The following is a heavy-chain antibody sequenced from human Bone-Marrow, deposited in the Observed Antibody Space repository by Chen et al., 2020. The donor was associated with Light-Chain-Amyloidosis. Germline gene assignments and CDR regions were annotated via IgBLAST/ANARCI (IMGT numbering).Heavy chain of an antibody. Sequence: EVQLVESGGGLVQPGGCLRLSCAASGLYVCSNSMGWVRQAPGKGLESVSVLCGGARTRYAESVKGRFTISRDCSKNTLYLQMHSLRDDDTALYSCATGPPHPKMLWPPNCYFDRWGRCTLFTVSS. V-gene: IGHV3-53*02. J-gene: IGHJ2*01. D-gene: IGHD2-2*01. CDR3: ATGPPHPKMLWPPNCYFDR. CDR1: GLYVCSNS. CDR2: LCGGART.